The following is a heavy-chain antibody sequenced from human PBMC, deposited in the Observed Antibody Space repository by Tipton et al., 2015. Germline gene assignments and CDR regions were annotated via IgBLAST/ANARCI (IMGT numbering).Heavy chain of an antibody. D-gene: IGHD4-23*01. Sequence: TLSLTCSVSSDSISKYYWSWIRQPPGKELEWIGYIQYSGSTNYNPSLKSRVTMSRDTSKTQFSLKMRSVTATDTAVYYCARARGRHGGLFDSWGQGTLVTVSS. CDR3: ARARGRHGGLFDS. J-gene: IGHJ4*02. CDR2: IQYSGST. CDR1: SDSISKYY. V-gene: IGHV4-59*01.